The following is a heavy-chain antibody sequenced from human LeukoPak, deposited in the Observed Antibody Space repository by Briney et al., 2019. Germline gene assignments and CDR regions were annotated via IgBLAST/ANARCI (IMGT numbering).Heavy chain of an antibody. CDR1: GFTFSAYW. D-gene: IGHD5-24*01. V-gene: IGHV3-74*01. CDR2: INNDGTAT. J-gene: IGHJ4*02. Sequence: GGSLRLSCAASGFTFSAYWMHWVRQVPGKGLVWVSRINNDGTATFFADSVKGRFTISRDNAKNSLYLQMNSLRAEDTAVYYCARGEMAAFAYWGQGTLVTVSS. CDR3: ARGEMAAFAY.